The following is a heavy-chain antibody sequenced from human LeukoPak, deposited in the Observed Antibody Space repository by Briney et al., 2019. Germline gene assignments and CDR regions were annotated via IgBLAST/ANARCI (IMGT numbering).Heavy chain of an antibody. CDR2: VSYDGSNI. V-gene: IGHV3-30*04. Sequence: GGSLRLSCAASGFTFSDYALHWVRQAPGKGLEWVAVVSYDGSNIYYADSVKGRFTISGDNSKNTLYLQMNSLRAEDTAVYYCARDPRAYCSSTSCYAFDYWGQGTLVTVSS. CDR1: GFTFSDYA. J-gene: IGHJ4*02. D-gene: IGHD2-2*01. CDR3: ARDPRAYCSSTSCYAFDY.